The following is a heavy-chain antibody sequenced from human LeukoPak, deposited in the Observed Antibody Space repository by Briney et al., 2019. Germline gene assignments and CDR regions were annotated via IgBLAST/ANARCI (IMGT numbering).Heavy chain of an antibody. J-gene: IGHJ4*02. V-gene: IGHV1-2*02. CDR1: GYTFTGYY. D-gene: IGHD3-22*01. Sequence: GASVKLSCKASGYTFTGYYMHWVRQAPGQGLEWMGWINPNSGGTNYAQKFHGRVTMTRDTSISTAYMELSRLSSDDTAVYYCARDRAYDSSGYYRDYWGQGTLVTVSS. CDR3: ARDRAYDSSGYYRDY. CDR2: INPNSGGT.